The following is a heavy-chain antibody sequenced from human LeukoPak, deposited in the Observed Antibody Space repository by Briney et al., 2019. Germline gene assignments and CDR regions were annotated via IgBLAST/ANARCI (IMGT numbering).Heavy chain of an antibody. V-gene: IGHV1-18*01. J-gene: IGHJ6*02. CDR1: GYTFTSYG. CDR3: ARDPTYSSGWYDTYYYYYGMDV. Sequence: GASVKVSCKASGYTFTSYGISGVRQTPGQGLEWMGWISAYNGNTNYAQKLQGRVTMTTDTSTSTAYMELRSLRSDDTAVYYCARDPTYSSGWYDTYYYYYGMDVWGQGTTVTVSS. D-gene: IGHD6-19*01. CDR2: ISAYNGNT.